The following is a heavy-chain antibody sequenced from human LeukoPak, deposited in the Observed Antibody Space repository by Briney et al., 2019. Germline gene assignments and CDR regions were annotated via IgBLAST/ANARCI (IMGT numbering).Heavy chain of an antibody. D-gene: IGHD1-14*01. Sequence: GSLRLSCAASGFTFITYGMSWVRPTPGKGLEWVSAISSGDAHTYSADSVKGRFTISRDNSKNTLYLQMNSLRAEDTAVYYCARFTGGNFDSWGQGTLVTVSS. CDR3: ARFTGGNFDS. V-gene: IGHV3-23*01. J-gene: IGHJ4*02. CDR2: ISSGDAHT. CDR1: GFTFITYG.